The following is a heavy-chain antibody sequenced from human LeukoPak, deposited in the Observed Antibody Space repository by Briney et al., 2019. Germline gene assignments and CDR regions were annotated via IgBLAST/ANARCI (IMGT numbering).Heavy chain of an antibody. CDR3: ASETAGTHSGTLDY. CDR2: INPSGGST. D-gene: IGHD1-7*01. Sequence: ASVTVSCTASGYTFTSYYMHWVRQAPGQGLEWMGIINPSGGSTSYAQKFQGRVTMTRDTSTSTVYMELSSLRSEDTAVYYCASETAGTHSGTLDYWGQGTLVTVSS. J-gene: IGHJ4*02. V-gene: IGHV1-46*01. CDR1: GYTFTSYY.